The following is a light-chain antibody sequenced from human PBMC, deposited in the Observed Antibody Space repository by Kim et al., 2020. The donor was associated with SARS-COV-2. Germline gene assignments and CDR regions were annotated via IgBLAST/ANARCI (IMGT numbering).Light chain of an antibody. CDR2: DVT. J-gene: IGLJ3*02. Sequence: QSALTQPASVSGSPGQSITFSCTGTSSDVGGYNYVSWYQQHPGKAPKLMIYDVTNRPSGVSNRFSGSKSGNTASLTISGLQAEDEADYYCSSYTSSSTVLFGGGTQLTVL. CDR3: SSYTSSSTVL. CDR1: SSDVGGYNY. V-gene: IGLV2-14*03.